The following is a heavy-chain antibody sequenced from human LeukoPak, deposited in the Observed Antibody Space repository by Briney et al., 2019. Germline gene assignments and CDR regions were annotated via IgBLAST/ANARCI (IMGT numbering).Heavy chain of an antibody. J-gene: IGHJ4*02. CDR3: ARADIVATTTFDY. V-gene: IGHV1-18*01. Sequence: ASVQVSCKASGYTFTSCGISWVRQAPGQGFEWMGWISAYNGNTNYAQKLQGRVTMTTDTSTSTAYMELRSLRSDDTAVYYCARADIVATTTFDYWGQGTLVTVSS. CDR2: ISAYNGNT. D-gene: IGHD5-12*01. CDR1: GYTFTSCG.